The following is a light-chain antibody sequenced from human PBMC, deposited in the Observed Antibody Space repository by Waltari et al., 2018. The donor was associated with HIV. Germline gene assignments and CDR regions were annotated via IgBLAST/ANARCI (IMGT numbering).Light chain of an antibody. V-gene: IGLV7-46*01. Sequence: QAVVTQEPSLTVSPGGTVTLTCASTSGPVTFHHYPYWLQQKPGQAPRTLIFAPNVTYSWTPARFSGSLRGAKAALTLSDVQAEDEADYYCFLSYSGVWVFGGGTKLSVL. CDR3: FLSYSGVWV. J-gene: IGLJ3*02. CDR2: APN. CDR1: SGPVTFHHY.